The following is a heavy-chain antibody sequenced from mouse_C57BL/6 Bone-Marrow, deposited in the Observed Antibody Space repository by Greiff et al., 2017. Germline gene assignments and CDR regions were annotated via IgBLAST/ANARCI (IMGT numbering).Heavy chain of an antibody. CDR3: ARNQGFFDY. CDR1: GFSLTSYG. V-gene: IGHV2-2*01. Sequence: VQLQQSGPGLVQPSQSLSITCTVSGFSLTSYGVHWVRQSPGKGLEWLGVIWSGGSTDYNAAFIYRLSISKDNSTSQVFFIMNSLQADDTAIYYCARNQGFFDYWGQGTTLTVSS. J-gene: IGHJ2*01. CDR2: IWSGGST.